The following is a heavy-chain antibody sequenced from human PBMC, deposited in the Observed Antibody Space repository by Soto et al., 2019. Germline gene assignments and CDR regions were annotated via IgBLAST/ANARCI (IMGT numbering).Heavy chain of an antibody. Sequence: GGSLRLSCAASGFTFSYYAMTWVRQAPGKGLEWVSVISGAGGSTYYADSVKGRFTISRENSKKIVYLQMNSLRGEDTAVYDCAKDSAADDYCAYGMDVWGHGTTVTVSS. CDR3: AKDSAADDYCAYGMDV. V-gene: IGHV3-23*01. CDR1: GFTFSYYA. D-gene: IGHD2-21*01. CDR2: ISGAGGST. J-gene: IGHJ6*02.